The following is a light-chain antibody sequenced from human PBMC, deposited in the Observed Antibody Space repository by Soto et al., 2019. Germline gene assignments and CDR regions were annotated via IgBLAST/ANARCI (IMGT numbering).Light chain of an antibody. CDR3: QEYGSSPGVT. CDR1: QSISSSH. CDR2: GAS. V-gene: IGKV3-20*01. J-gene: IGKJ5*01. Sequence: EVVLTQSPGTLSLSPGERVTLSCRARQSISSSHLAWYQQRPGQAPRLLIHGASTRATGIPARFSGGGSGTDFTLSISSLEPEDFAVYYCQEYGSSPGVTFGQGTRLENK.